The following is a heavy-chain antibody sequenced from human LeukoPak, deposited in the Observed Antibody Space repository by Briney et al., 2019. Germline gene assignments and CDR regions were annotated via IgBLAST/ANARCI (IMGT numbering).Heavy chain of an antibody. D-gene: IGHD3-22*01. J-gene: IGHJ4*02. V-gene: IGHV3-23*01. CDR2: ISGSGGST. CDR3: ASLYVYDSSGYYYVGEDY. Sequence: PGGSLRLSCAASGFTFSSYGMSWVRQAPGKGLEWVSAISGSGGSTYYADSVKGRFTISRDNSKNTLYLQMNSLRAEDTAVYYCASLYVYDSSGYYYVGEDYWGQGTLVTVSS. CDR1: GFTFSSYG.